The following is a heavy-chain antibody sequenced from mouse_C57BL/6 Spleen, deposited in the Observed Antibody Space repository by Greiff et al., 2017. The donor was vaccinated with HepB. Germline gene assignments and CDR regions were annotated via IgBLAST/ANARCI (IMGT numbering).Heavy chain of an antibody. V-gene: IGHV1-82*01. J-gene: IGHJ1*03. Sequence: QVQLQQSGPELVKPGASVKISCKASGYAFSSSWMNWVKQRPGKGLEWIGRFYPGDGDTNYNGKFKGKATLTADKSSSTAYMQLSSLTSGDSAVYFCARTWDWYFDVWGTGTTVTVSS. CDR1: GYAFSSSW. CDR2: FYPGDGDT. D-gene: IGHD4-1*01. CDR3: ARTWDWYFDV.